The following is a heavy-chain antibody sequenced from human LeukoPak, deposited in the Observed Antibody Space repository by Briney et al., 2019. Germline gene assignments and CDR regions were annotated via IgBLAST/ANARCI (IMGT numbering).Heavy chain of an antibody. V-gene: IGHV3-30*18. CDR3: AKEWDY. J-gene: IGHJ4*02. CDR2: ISYDGSNK. Sequence: GGSLRLSCAASGFTFSSYGMHWVRQAPGKGLEWVAVISYDGSNKYYADSVKGRFTLSRDNSKNTLYLQMNSLRAEDTAVYYCAKEWDYWGQGTLVTVSS. CDR1: GFTFSSYG.